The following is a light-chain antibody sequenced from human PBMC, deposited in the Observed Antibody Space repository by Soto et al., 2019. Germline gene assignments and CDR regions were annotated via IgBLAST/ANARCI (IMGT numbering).Light chain of an antibody. CDR2: GAS. V-gene: IGKV3-15*01. CDR1: QSVGRN. J-gene: IGKJ2*01. Sequence: EGGMRQSPATMSVSPGERDTLSCRASQSVGRNSAWYQQKPGQAPRLLIYGASARAIGAPARFSGSGSGTEFTLTISSVQPEDFVVYYCQQYDDWWYTFGQGTKLE. CDR3: QQYDDWWYT.